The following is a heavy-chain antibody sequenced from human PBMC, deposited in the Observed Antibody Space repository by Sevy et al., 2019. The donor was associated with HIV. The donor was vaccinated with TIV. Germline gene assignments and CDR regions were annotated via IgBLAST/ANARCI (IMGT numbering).Heavy chain of an antibody. CDR3: AKTGRVGLGNWLDP. V-gene: IGHV1-69*13. CDR1: GGTVNNYA. D-gene: IGHD3-16*01. CDR2: IISIFGTT. J-gene: IGHJ5*02. Sequence: ASVKVSCKASGGTVNNYAISWVRQAPGQGLEWMGGIISIFGTTNYAQKFQGRVTITADESTKTAYMELSSLRSEDTAMYYCAKTGRVGLGNWLDPWGQGTLVTVSS.